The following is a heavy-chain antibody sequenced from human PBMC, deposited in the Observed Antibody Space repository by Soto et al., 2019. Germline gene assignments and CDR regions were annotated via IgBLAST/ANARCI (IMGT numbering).Heavy chain of an antibody. Sequence: QVPLVQSGAEVKKAGSSVKVSCKVSGGTFSSYFINWVRQAPGQGLEWVGGIIPVFGTASYAEKFQGRVTITADESTSKAYMELSRLRSDDTAVYYCARETPSAAAAYYYYGLDVWGQGTTVTVPS. CDR1: GGTFSSYF. J-gene: IGHJ6*02. CDR3: ARETPSAAAAYYYYGLDV. V-gene: IGHV1-69*01. D-gene: IGHD6-13*01. CDR2: IIPVFGTA.